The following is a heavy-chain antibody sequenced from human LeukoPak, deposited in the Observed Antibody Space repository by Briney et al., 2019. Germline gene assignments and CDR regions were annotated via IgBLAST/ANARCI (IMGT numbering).Heavy chain of an antibody. V-gene: IGHV3-48*04. J-gene: IGHJ4*02. CDR2: IGTGASLI. Sequence: GGSLRLSCAASGFTFSHSAMNWVRQGPGKGLEWVAYIGTGASLITYADSVKGRFTISRDNAKNSLYLQMNSLRAEDTAVYYCAKGLGDYPAYWGQGTLVTVSS. CDR1: GFTFSHSA. CDR3: AKGLGDYPAY.